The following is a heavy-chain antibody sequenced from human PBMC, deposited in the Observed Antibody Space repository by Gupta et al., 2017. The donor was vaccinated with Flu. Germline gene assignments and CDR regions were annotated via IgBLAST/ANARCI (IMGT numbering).Heavy chain of an antibody. CDR2: NWFDGDVK. CDR3: ARDTSGGYYRAYYGMDV. J-gene: IGHJ6*02. V-gene: IGHV3-33*01. Sequence: PGKGLEWVAVNWFDGDVKSYADSVKGRFSVSGDDSKNALYLQMDNLRPEDTAKYYCARDTSGGYYRAYYGMDVWGQGTTVTVS. D-gene: IGHD3-10*01.